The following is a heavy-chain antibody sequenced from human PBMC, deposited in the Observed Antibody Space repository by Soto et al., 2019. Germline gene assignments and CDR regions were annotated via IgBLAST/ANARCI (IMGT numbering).Heavy chain of an antibody. CDR3: ARERDYQADRHYYDDDGMYV. J-gene: IGHJ6*02. V-gene: IGHV4-59*01. D-gene: IGHD4-17*01. CDR1: GGSISTYY. CDR2: IYYSGST. Sequence: QMQLQESGPGLVKPSETLSLTCTVSGGSISTYYWSWIRQPPGKGLEWIGYIYYSGSTNYNPTLKSRDTRSVDTYKNHGHLKHSSMTAADTAGHYVARERDYQADRHYYDDDGMYVWVQEPTDAVS.